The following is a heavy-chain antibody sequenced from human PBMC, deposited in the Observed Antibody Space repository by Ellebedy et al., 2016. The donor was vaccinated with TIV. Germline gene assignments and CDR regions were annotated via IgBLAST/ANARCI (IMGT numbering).Heavy chain of an antibody. CDR3: ARDAAGNGGKLDY. D-gene: IGHD4-23*01. J-gene: IGHJ4*02. CDR2: IFSAADGGET. V-gene: IGHV3-23*03. Sequence: PGGSLRLSCAASGLTFSSHAMNWVRQAPGKGLAWVSVIFSAADGGETHYADSVKGRFTISRDSSKNTLYLQMNSLRAEDTAVYYCARDAAGNGGKLDYWGRGALVTVSS. CDR1: GLTFSSHA.